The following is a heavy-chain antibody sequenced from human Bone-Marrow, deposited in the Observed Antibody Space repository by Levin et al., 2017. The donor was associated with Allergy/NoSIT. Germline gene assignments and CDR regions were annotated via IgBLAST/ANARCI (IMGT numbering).Heavy chain of an antibody. CDR1: GGSVNSDSYY. J-gene: IGHJ4*02. D-gene: IGHD1-26*01. CDR3: ARDQGFAWDYFFDS. CDR2: IYFLGST. Sequence: PSETLSLTCTVSGGSVNSDSYYWGWIRQPPGKGLEWIGSIYFLGSTYYNPSLKSRVTISVDTSKNQFSLELTSVSAADTAVYYCARDQGFAWDYFFDSWGRGTPVTVSS. V-gene: IGHV4-39*07.